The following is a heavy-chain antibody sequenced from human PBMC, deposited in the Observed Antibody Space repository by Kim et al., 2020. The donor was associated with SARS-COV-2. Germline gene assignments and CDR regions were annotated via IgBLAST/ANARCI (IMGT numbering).Heavy chain of an antibody. CDR2: ISSNTSCM. J-gene: IGHJ6*01. CDR1: GFTFSNAC. D-gene: IGHD6-25*01. CDR3: SCTTTNSCGCGYY. Sequence: GGSLRLSCAASGFTFSNACMNWVRQAPGKGLEWVASISSNTSCMTTDYSAQVRFSITSASAKNTLNLYMQIKSPKTAATDDYSCTTTNSCGCGYY. V-gene: IGHV3-21*03.